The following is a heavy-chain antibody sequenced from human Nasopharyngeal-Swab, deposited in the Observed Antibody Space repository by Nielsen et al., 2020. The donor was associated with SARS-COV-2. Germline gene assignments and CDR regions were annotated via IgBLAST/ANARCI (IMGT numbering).Heavy chain of an antibody. D-gene: IGHD3-3*01. J-gene: IGHJ4*02. Sequence: ETLSLTCAASGFTFSSYSMNWFRQAPGKGLEWVSSISSSSSYIYYADSVKGRFTISRDNAKNSLYLQMNSLRAEDTAVYYCARSGELRFLEWLNTRPDYWGQGTLVTVSS. CDR2: ISSSSSYI. CDR3: ARSGELRFLEWLNTRPDY. V-gene: IGHV3-21*01. CDR1: GFTFSSYS.